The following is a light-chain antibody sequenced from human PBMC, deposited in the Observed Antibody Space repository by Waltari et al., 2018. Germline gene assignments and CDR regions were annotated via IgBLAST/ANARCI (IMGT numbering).Light chain of an antibody. CDR1: QSVSSN. CDR2: GAS. CDR3: QQYNNLPPWT. J-gene: IGKJ1*01. Sequence: EIVMTQSPVTLSVSPGERATISCRASQSVSSNLAWYQQKPGQAPRLLIDGASTRATGIPARFSGSGSGTEFTLTISSLPSEDYAVYYCQQYNNLPPWTLRQGTKVEIK. V-gene: IGKV3D-15*01.